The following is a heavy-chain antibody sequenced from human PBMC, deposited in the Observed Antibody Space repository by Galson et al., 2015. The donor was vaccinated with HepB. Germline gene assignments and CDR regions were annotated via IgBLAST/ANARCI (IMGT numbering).Heavy chain of an antibody. CDR3: AKGDIRFLDPSGYGMDV. D-gene: IGHD3-3*01. J-gene: IGHJ6*02. V-gene: IGHV3-30*18. CDR1: GFTFSSYG. Sequence: SLRLSCAASGFTFSSYGMHWVRQAPGKGLEWVAVISYDGSNKYYADSVKGRFTISRDNSKNTLYLQMNSLRAEDTAVYYCAKGDIRFLDPSGYGMDVWGQGTTVTVSS. CDR2: ISYDGSNK.